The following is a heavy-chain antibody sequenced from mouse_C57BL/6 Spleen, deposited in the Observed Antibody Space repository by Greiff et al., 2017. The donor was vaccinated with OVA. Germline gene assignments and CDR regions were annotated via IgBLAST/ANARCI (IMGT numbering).Heavy chain of an antibody. D-gene: IGHD1-1*01. CDR3: AREGTVGEGAWFAY. Sequence: EVKLVESGPGLVKPSQSLSLSCSVSGYSITSCYFWYWIRPSPRNILVWMGFISYDGRNNYNQSLKNRITITRDTSKNQLFLKLNSVNTDDTATCYGAREGTVGEGAWFAYWGQGTLVTVSA. J-gene: IGHJ3*01. CDR2: ISYDGRN. V-gene: IGHV3-6*01. CDR1: GYSITSCYF.